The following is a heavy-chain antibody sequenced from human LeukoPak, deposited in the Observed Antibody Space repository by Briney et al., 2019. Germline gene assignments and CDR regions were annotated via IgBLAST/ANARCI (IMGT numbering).Heavy chain of an antibody. V-gene: IGHV4-34*01. CDR3: ARGGGRKGPIDY. J-gene: IGHJ4*02. CDR2: INHSGST. Sequence: PSETLSLTGAGYGGSFSGYYWSWIRQPPGKGLEWIGEINHSGSTNYNPSLKSRVTISVDTSKDQFSLKLSSVTAADTAVYYCARGGGRKGPIDYWGQGTLVTVSS. D-gene: IGHD3-16*01. CDR1: GGSFSGYY.